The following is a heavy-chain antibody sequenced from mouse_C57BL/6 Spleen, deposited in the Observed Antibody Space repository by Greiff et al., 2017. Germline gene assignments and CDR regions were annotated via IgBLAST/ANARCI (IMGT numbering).Heavy chain of an antibody. D-gene: IGHD2-3*01. CDR3: TRDDGYYVRGAMDY. V-gene: IGHV1-15*01. CDR1: GYTFTDYE. Sequence: LVESGAELVRPGASVTLSCKASGYTFTDYEMHWVKQTPVHGLEWIGAIDPETGGTAYNQKFKGKAILTADKSSSTAYMELRSLTSEDSAVYYCTRDDGYYVRGAMDYWGQGTSVTVSS. CDR2: IDPETGGT. J-gene: IGHJ4*01.